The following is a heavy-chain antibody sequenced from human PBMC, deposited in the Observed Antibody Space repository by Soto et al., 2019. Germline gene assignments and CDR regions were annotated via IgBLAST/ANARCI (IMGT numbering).Heavy chain of an antibody. J-gene: IGHJ2*01. CDR1: GGSFSGYY. Sequence: PSETLSLTCAVYGGSFSGYYWSCIRQPPGKGLEWIGEINHIGSTNYNPSLKSRFTISVDTSKNQFSLKLSSVTSADTAVSYFASHAVVPPIIHYWYLDLWGRGTRVTVSS. CDR3: ASHAVVPPIIHYWYLDL. D-gene: IGHD2-2*02. V-gene: IGHV4-34*01. CDR2: INHIGST.